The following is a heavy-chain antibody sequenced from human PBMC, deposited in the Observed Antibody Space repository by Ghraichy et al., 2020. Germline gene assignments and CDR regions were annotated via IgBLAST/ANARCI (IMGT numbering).Heavy chain of an antibody. J-gene: IGHJ3*02. Sequence: SETLSLTCTVSGGSISSNYWSWIRQSPGRGLEWIGYIYYSGSSNYYPSLKSRVTMSVDSSKSQFSLKLSSVTAADTAVYYCARIGRSHEAFDIWGQGTMVIVSS. V-gene: IGHV4-59*01. CDR3: ARIGRSHEAFDI. CDR1: GGSISSNY. CDR2: IYYSGSS.